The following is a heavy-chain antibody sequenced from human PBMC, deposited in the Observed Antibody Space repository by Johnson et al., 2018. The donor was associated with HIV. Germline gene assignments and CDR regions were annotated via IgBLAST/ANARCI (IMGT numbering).Heavy chain of an antibody. V-gene: IGHV3-7*01. Sequence: VQLVESGGGLVQPGGSLRLSCAASGFTFSSYWMSWVRQAPGKGLEWVANIKQDGSEKYYVDSGKGRFTISRDNAKNSLYLQMNSLRAEDTAVYYCARDQVAIVVVTADAFDIWGQGTMVTVSS. J-gene: IGHJ3*02. CDR2: IKQDGSEK. CDR3: ARDQVAIVVVTADAFDI. CDR1: GFTFSSYW. D-gene: IGHD2-21*02.